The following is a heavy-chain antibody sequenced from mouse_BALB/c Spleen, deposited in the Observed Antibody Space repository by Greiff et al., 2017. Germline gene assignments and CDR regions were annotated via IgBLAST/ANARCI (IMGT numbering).Heavy chain of an antibody. J-gene: IGHJ2*01. CDR1: GFSLTGYG. Sequence: VQLQQSGPGLVAPSQSLSITCTVSGFSLTGYGVNWVRQPPGKGLEWLGMIWGDGSTDYTSALKSRLSISKDNSKSQVFLKMNSLQTDDTARYYCARASAYYGNFDYWGQGTTLTVSS. CDR2: IWGDGST. CDR3: ARASAYYGNFDY. V-gene: IGHV2-6-7*01. D-gene: IGHD2-10*01.